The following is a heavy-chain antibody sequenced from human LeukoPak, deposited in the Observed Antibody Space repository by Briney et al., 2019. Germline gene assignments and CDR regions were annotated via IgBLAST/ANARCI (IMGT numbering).Heavy chain of an antibody. J-gene: IGHJ4*02. Sequence: GGSLRLSCAASGFTFSTYGMHWVRQAPGKGLEWVAVISYDGSNKYYADSVKGRFTISRDNAKNTLFLQMNSLRVEDTAVYYCTSGDLYCSGGNCYHYFDYWGQGTLVTVSP. V-gene: IGHV3-30*03. CDR3: TSGDLYCSGGNCYHYFDY. CDR2: ISYDGSNK. D-gene: IGHD2-15*01. CDR1: GFTFSTYG.